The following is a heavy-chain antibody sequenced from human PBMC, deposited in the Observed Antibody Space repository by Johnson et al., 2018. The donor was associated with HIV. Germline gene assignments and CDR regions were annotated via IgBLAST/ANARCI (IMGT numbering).Heavy chain of an antibody. V-gene: IGHV3-30*02. CDR1: GFTFSSYA. CDR2: IRYDGSNK. CDR3: AAAEYDAFDI. J-gene: IGHJ3*02. Sequence: QVQLVESGGGLVQPGGSLRLSCAASGFTFSSYAMHWVRQAPGKGLEWVAFIRYDGSNKNYADSVKGRFTISRDNSKNTLYLQMNSLRAEDTAVYYCAAAEYDAFDIWGQGTMVTVSS. D-gene: IGHD6-6*01.